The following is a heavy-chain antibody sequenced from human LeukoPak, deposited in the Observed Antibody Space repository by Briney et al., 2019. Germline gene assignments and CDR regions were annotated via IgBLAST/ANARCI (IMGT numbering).Heavy chain of an antibody. CDR2: INHSGGT. Sequence: SETLSLTCAVYGGSFSSYYWSWIRQPPGKGLEWIGEINHSGGTNYNPSLKSRVTISVDTSKNQFSLKLSSVTAADTAVYYCAMNWGTGRTLDYWGQGTQVTVSS. J-gene: IGHJ4*02. D-gene: IGHD7-27*01. CDR3: AMNWGTGRTLDY. CDR1: GGSFSSYY. V-gene: IGHV4-34*01.